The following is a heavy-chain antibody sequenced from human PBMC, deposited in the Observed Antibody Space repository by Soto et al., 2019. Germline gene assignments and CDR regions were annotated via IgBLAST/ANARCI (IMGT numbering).Heavy chain of an antibody. J-gene: IGHJ4*02. CDR3: ARDLVGRFGGFLSAFDY. CDR1: GGTFNNYA. V-gene: IGHV1-69*13. CDR2: IIPSFGTA. Sequence: SVKVSCKASGGTFNNYAITWVRQAPGQRPEWMGRIIPSFGTANYAQKFQGRGTISADESTSTVYMELSSLTSEDTAVYYCARDLVGRFGGFLSAFDYWGQGTLVTVSS. D-gene: IGHD3-10*01.